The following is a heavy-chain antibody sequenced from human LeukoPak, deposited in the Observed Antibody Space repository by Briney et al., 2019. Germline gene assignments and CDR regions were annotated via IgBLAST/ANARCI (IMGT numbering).Heavy chain of an antibody. CDR3: ASSVVVTALGGYYFDY. D-gene: IGHD2-21*02. Sequence: SETLSLTCTGSGGSISSYYWSWIRQPPGKGLEWIGYIYYSGSTNYNPSLKSRVTISVDTSKNQFSLKLSSVTAADTAVYYCASSVVVTALGGYYFDYWGQGTLVTVSS. CDR2: IYYSGST. J-gene: IGHJ4*02. V-gene: IGHV4-59*01. CDR1: GGSISSYY.